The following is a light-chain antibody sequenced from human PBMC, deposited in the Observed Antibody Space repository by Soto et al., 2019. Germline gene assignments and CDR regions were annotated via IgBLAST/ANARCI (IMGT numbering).Light chain of an antibody. J-gene: IGKJ5*01. CDR1: QEISSN. V-gene: IGKV1-9*01. Sequence: DIQLTQSPSFLSASVGDRVTITCRASQEISSNLAWYQQIPGKAPKFLIYAASTLQSGVPSRFSGSGSGTEFPLTISSLQPEDFATYYCQQLKTCPLTFGQGTRLDIK. CDR3: QQLKTCPLT. CDR2: AAS.